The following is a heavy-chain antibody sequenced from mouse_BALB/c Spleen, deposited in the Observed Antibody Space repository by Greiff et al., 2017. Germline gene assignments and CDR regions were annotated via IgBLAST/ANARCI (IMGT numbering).Heavy chain of an antibody. CDR3: ARGGYDYDDAMDY. CDR2: IWGGGST. V-gene: IGHV2-6-4*01. Sequence: VKLVESGPGLVAPSQSLSITCTVSGFSLSRYSVHWVRQPPGKGLEWLGMIWGGGSTDYNSALKSRLSISKDNSKSQVFLKMNSLQTDDTAMYYCARGGYDYDDAMDYWGQGTSGTVSS. J-gene: IGHJ4*01. D-gene: IGHD2-4*01. CDR1: GFSLSRYS.